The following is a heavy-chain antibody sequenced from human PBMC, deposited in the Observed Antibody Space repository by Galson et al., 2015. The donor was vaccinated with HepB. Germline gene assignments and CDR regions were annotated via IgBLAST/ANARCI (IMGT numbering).Heavy chain of an antibody. J-gene: IGHJ4*02. V-gene: IGHV1-69*01. CDR1: GGTFSRYT. CDR3: ARGVRYTSSWHFDY. D-gene: IGHD6-13*01. Sequence: SCKASGGTFSRYTMSWVRQAPGQGLEWMGGIIPVFGTTNYAQRFQGRVTITADESTSTVYMELSSLRSEDTAVYYCARGVRYTSSWHFDYWGQGTLVTVSS. CDR2: IIPVFGTT.